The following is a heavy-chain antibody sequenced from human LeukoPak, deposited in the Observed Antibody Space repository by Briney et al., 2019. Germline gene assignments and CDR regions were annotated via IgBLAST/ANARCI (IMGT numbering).Heavy chain of an antibody. J-gene: IGHJ6*03. D-gene: IGHD3-3*01. CDR2: ISAYNGNT. CDR3: ARVSTQRGDVDFWSGYYQYYYMDV. Sequence: VASVKVSCKASGYTFTSYGFTGVRQAPGQGGEWMGWISAYNGNTNYAQKLQGRVSMTTDTSTSTAYMELRSLRSDDTAVYYCARVSTQRGDVDFWSGYYQYYYMDVWGKGTTVTVSS. CDR1: GYTFTSYG. V-gene: IGHV1-18*01.